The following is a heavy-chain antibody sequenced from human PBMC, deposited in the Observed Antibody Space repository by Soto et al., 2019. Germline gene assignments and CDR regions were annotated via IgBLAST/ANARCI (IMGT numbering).Heavy chain of an antibody. V-gene: IGHV2-5*02. J-gene: IGHJ4*02. D-gene: IGHD5-18*01. CDR1: GFSLSTSGVG. CDR3: APSHSSYGATGFDY. CDR2: IFWDDDK. Sequence: QITLKESGPTLVKPTQTLTLTCTFSGFSLSTSGVGVGWFRQPPGKALEWLALIFWDDDKRYSPSLKSRRTITKETSKNQLVLTMTNMDPVDTAAYHCAPSHSSYGATGFDYWGQGTLVTVSS.